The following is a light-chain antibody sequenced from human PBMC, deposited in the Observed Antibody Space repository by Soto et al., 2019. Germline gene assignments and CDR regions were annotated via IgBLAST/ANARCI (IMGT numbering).Light chain of an antibody. Sequence: EIVLTQSPGTLSLSPGERATLSCRASQSVTSYLAWYHQKPCQDPRLLIYEASTRATGIPPRFSGSGSGTDFSLTISSLEPEDFAVYYCQQRSGWPFTFGPGTKVDIE. V-gene: IGKV3-11*01. J-gene: IGKJ3*01. CDR3: QQRSGWPFT. CDR2: EAS. CDR1: QSVTSY.